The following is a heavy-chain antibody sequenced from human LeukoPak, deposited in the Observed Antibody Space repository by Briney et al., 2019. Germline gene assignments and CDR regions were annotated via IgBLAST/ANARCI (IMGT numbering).Heavy chain of an antibody. CDR2: IYTSGST. CDR1: GGSISSYY. CDR3: ARGRVFARGSSYWFDP. V-gene: IGHV4-4*07. J-gene: IGHJ5*02. D-gene: IGHD6-13*01. Sequence: SETLSLTCTVSGGSISSYYWSWIRQPAGKGLEWIGRIYTSGSTNYNPSLKSRVTMSVDKSKNQFSLKLSSVTAADTVVYYCARGRVFARGSSYWFDPWGQGTLVTVSS.